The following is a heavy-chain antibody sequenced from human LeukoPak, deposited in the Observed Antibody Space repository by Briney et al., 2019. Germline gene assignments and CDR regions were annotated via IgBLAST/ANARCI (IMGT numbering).Heavy chain of an antibody. D-gene: IGHD3-10*01. V-gene: IGHV4-4*07. J-gene: IGHJ5*02. CDR3: ARDVHDHYGSGSYVLAWFDP. CDR2: IYTSGST. Sequence: SETLSLTCTVSGGSISSYYWSWIRQPAGKGLEWIGRIYTSGSTNYNPSLKSRVTMSVDTSKNQFSLKLSSVTAAGTAVYYCARDVHDHYGSGSYVLAWFDPWGQGTLVTVSS. CDR1: GGSISSYY.